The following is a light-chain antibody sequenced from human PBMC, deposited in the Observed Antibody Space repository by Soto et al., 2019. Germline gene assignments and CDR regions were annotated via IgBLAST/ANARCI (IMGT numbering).Light chain of an antibody. Sequence: DIQMTQSPSSLSASVGDRVTITCRASQSVGTSVSWYQQKEGKAPKLLINVASTLQSGVASTFSGSGSGTDFTLAISSLQPEDFATYYCQQSASTPQTFGGGTRVEIK. V-gene: IGKV1-39*01. J-gene: IGKJ4*01. CDR3: QQSASTPQT. CDR2: VAS. CDR1: QSVGTS.